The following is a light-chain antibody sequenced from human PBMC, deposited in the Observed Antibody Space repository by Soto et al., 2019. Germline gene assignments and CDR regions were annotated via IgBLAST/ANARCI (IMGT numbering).Light chain of an antibody. CDR3: QQSYSTLFT. V-gene: IGKV1-39*01. Sequence: DIPMTQSPSSLSASVGDRVTITCRASQTIIRYLNWYQQKQGRAPNLLIYAASSLQSGVPSRFSGSGSGTEFTLTISSLQPEDFATYYCQQSYSTLFTFGPGTKVEIK. CDR2: AAS. CDR1: QTIIRY. J-gene: IGKJ3*01.